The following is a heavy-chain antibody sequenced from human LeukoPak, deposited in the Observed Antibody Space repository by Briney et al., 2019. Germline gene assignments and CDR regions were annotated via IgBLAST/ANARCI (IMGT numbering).Heavy chain of an antibody. CDR1: GFTFSSYG. Sequence: PGGSLRLSCAASGFTFSSYGMHWVRQAPGKGLEWVAVIWYDGSNKYYADSVKGRFTISRDNSKNTLYLQMNSLRAEDTAVYYCARDQASGSYSHYGMDVWGQGTTVTVSS. V-gene: IGHV3-33*01. J-gene: IGHJ6*02. D-gene: IGHD1-26*01. CDR3: ARDQASGSYSHYGMDV. CDR2: IWYDGSNK.